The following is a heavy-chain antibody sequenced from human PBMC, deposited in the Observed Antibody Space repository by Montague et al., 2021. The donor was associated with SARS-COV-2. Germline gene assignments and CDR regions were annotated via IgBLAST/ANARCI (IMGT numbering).Heavy chain of an antibody. Sequence: SETLSLTCTVSGGSISGYYWSWIRQPPGKGLEWIGYIYYTGSTNYNPSLYSRASMSVDTSKNQFSLKLSPVTAADTAMYYCARVKWELSVGNVFDIWGQGTMVTVSS. D-gene: IGHD1-26*01. CDR1: GGSISGYY. CDR3: ARVKWELSVGNVFDI. J-gene: IGHJ3*02. V-gene: IGHV4-59*08. CDR2: IYYTGST.